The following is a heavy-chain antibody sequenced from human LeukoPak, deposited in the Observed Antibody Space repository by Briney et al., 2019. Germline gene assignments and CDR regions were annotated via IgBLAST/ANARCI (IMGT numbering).Heavy chain of an antibody. J-gene: IGHJ4*02. Sequence: GGSLRLSCAASGFTFSSYAMTWVRHAPGKGLEWVSGISGSGGSTYYADSVKGRFTISRDNSKNTLYVQMNSLRAEDTAVYYCAKSDYYDSSGYYYGSDYWGEGTLVTVSS. CDR1: GFTFSSYA. CDR3: AKSDYYDSSGYYYGSDY. CDR2: ISGSGGST. D-gene: IGHD3-22*01. V-gene: IGHV3-23*01.